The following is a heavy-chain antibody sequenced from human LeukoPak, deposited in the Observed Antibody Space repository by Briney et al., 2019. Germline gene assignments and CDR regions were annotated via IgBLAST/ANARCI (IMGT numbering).Heavy chain of an antibody. CDR1: GGTFSSYA. J-gene: IGHJ6*03. Sequence: GASVKVSCKASGGTFSSYAISWVRQAPGQGLEWMGGIIPIFGTATYAQKFRGRVTITTDESTSTAYMELSSLRSEDTAVYYCARVHGSGSYRPYYYYYYMDVWGKGTTVTVSS. V-gene: IGHV1-69*05. CDR2: IIPIFGTA. D-gene: IGHD3-10*01. CDR3: ARVHGSGSYRPYYYYYYMDV.